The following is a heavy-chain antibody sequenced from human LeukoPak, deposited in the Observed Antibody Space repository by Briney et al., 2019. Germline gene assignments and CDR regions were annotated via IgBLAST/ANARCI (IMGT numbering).Heavy chain of an antibody. D-gene: IGHD2-2*01. CDR1: GGSISSSSYY. CDR3: AREEYQLLYYYYGMDV. Sequence: PSETLSLTCTVSGGSISSSSYYWGWIRQPPGKGLEWIGSIYYSGSTYYNPSLKGRVTISVDTSKNQFSLKLSSVTAADTAVYYCAREEYQLLYYYYGMDVWGQGTTVTVSS. CDR2: IYYSGST. J-gene: IGHJ6*02. V-gene: IGHV4-39*02.